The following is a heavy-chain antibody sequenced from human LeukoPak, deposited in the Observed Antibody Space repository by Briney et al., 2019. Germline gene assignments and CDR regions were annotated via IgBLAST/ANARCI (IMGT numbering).Heavy chain of an antibody. CDR1: GFTFSSYW. CDR3: AKDDDRHWGSSCQDY. D-gene: IGHD2-2*01. J-gene: IGHJ4*02. Sequence: GGSLRLSCAASGFTFSSYWMSWVRQAPGKGLEWVANIKQDGSEKYYVDSVKGRFTISRDNSKNMLYLQMNSLETEDTAVYYCAKDDDRHWGSSCQDYWGQGTLVTVSS. V-gene: IGHV3-7*01. CDR2: IKQDGSEK.